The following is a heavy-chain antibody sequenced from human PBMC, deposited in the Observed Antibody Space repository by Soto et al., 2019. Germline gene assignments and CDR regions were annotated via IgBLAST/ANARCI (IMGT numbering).Heavy chain of an antibody. Sequence: SETLSLTCTVSGGSISIGPYYWCWIRHPPGKGLEWIGFIYYSGSAYYNPSLKSRVTIPIDTSKNQFSLKLTSVTAADTAVFYCARHGVDYGDYASYYYYGMDVWGRGTTVT. CDR2: IYYSGSA. D-gene: IGHD4-17*01. J-gene: IGHJ6*02. V-gene: IGHV4-39*01. CDR3: ARHGVDYGDYASYYYYGMDV. CDR1: GGSISIGPYY.